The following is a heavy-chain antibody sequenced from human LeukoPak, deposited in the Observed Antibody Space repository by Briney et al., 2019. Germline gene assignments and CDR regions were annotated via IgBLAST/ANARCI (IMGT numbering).Heavy chain of an antibody. Sequence: ASVKVSCKPSGYTLTGYYIHWVRQAPGQGPEWMGWITPNSGITEYAQKFQGRLTMTRDTSTSISTAYMELSGLTSADTALYYCAMDGSGRPSYYYYMDVWGTGTTVTVSS. D-gene: IGHD3-10*01. CDR1: GYTLTGYY. J-gene: IGHJ6*03. V-gene: IGHV1-2*02. CDR3: AMDGSGRPSYYYYMDV. CDR2: ITPNSGIT.